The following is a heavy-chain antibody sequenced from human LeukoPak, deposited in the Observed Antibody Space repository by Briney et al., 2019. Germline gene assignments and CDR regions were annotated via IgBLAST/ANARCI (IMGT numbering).Heavy chain of an antibody. D-gene: IGHD4-11*01. CDR3: AALHPFDY. J-gene: IGHJ4*02. CDR1: GGSISSGGYY. CDR2: IYHSGST. V-gene: IGHV4-30-2*01. Sequence: PSETLSLTCTVSGGSISSGGYYWSWIRQPPGKGLEWIGYIYHSGSTYYNPSLKSRVTISVDRSKNQFSLKLSSVTAADTAVYYCAALHPFDYWGQGTLVTVSS.